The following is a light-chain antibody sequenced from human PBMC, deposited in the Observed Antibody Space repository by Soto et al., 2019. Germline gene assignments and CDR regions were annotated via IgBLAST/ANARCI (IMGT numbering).Light chain of an antibody. CDR1: QSVSSTF. V-gene: IGKV3-20*01. Sequence: EIGLTQSPGTVSVSAGERATLSFRASQSVSSTFLAWYQQKPGQAPRLLIYGVSNRATGIPERFSGSGSGTDFTLTISRLEPEDFAVYYCQQYLTSPKTFGQGTKVDIK. J-gene: IGKJ1*01. CDR3: QQYLTSPKT. CDR2: GVS.